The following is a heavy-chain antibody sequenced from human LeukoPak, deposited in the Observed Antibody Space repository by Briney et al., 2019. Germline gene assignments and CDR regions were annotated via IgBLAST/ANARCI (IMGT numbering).Heavy chain of an antibody. CDR2: INHSGST. CDR3: ARFGIYYGMDV. V-gene: IGHV4-34*01. CDR1: GGSISSYY. J-gene: IGHJ6*02. Sequence: SETLSLTCTVSGGSISSYYWSWIRQPPGKGLEWIGEINHSGSTNYNPSLKSRVTISVDTSKNQFSLKLSSVTAADTAVYYCARFGIYYGMDVWGQGTTVTVSS. D-gene: IGHD3-10*01.